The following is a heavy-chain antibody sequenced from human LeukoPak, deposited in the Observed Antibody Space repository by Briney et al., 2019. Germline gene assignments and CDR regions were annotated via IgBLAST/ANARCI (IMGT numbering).Heavy chain of an antibody. Sequence: ASVKVSCKASGGTFSSYAISWVRQAPGQGLEWMGGIIPIFGTANYAQKFQGRVTITADESTSTAYMELSSLRSEDTAVYYCARGSGSYFLNFPPYFDYWGQGTLVTVSS. CDR2: IIPIFGTA. CDR3: ARGSGSYFLNFPPYFDY. J-gene: IGHJ4*02. CDR1: GGTFSSYA. V-gene: IGHV1-69*13. D-gene: IGHD3-10*01.